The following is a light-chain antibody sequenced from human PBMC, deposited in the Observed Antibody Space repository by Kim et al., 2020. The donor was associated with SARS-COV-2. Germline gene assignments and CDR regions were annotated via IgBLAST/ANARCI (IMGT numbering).Light chain of an antibody. Sequence: QLVLTHSPSASASLGASVRLTCTLSSGHFQYAIAWHQQQPEKGPRYVMKINSDGSHSMGDGIPDRFSGSSSGAERYLTISSLQSEDEADYYCQTWGTGIQVFGGGTQLTVL. CDR3: QTWGTGIQV. CDR1: SGHFQYA. J-gene: IGLJ2*01. CDR2: INSDGSH. V-gene: IGLV4-69*01.